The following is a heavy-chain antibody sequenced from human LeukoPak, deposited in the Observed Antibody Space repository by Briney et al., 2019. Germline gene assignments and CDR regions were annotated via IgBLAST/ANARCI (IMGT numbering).Heavy chain of an antibody. J-gene: IGHJ3*01. CDR1: GFTFDDYA. CDR2: IFGDGAGT. V-gene: IGHV3-43*02. CDR3: AKDSGYSKGYSFED. D-gene: IGHD3-22*01. Sequence: GGSLRLSCRASGFTFDDYAMHWVRQAPGKGLEWVSRIFGDGAGTYYAESVKGRFTISRDNNKNSLHLQMNSLRSEDTALYYCAKDSGYSKGYSFEDWGQGTMVTVST.